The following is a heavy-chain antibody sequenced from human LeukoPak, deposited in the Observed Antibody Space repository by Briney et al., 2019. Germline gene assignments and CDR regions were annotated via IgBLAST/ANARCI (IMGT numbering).Heavy chain of an antibody. Sequence: GGSLRLSCAASGFTVSSNYMSWVRQAPGKGLEWVSVIYSGGSTYYADSVKGRFTISRDNSKNTLYLQMNSLRAEDTAVYYCARRRYYGSGSYPVADAFDIWGQGTMVTVSS. CDR3: ARRRYYGSGSYPVADAFDI. CDR2: IYSGGST. V-gene: IGHV3-53*01. CDR1: GFTVSSNY. J-gene: IGHJ3*02. D-gene: IGHD3-10*01.